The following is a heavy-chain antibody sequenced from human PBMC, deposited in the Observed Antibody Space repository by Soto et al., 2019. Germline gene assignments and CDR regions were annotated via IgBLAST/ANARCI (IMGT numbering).Heavy chain of an antibody. D-gene: IGHD1-26*01. CDR2: IYYNGST. J-gene: IGHJ6*02. Sequence: QLQLQESGPGLVKPSETLSLTCTVSGDSITSSGSYWGWIRQPPGKGLEWIGSIYYNGSTYYNPSLSLLVISAVKSINHLPPTLVTSMTAVDTIMYYVGRDGGTSWWHPRFYYGMNVWGQGTTVTVSS. CDR3: GRDGGTSWWHPRFYYGMNV. CDR1: GDSITSSGSY. V-gene: IGHV4-39*02.